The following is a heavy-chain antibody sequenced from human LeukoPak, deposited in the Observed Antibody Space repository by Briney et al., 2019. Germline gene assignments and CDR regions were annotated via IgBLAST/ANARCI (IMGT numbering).Heavy chain of an antibody. V-gene: IGHV4-59*01. CDR2: IYHSGSS. J-gene: IGHJ3*02. Sequence: SETLSLTCTVSGGSISSYYWSWIRQPPGKGLEWIGSIYHSGSSHYSPSLKSRVTISIDTSKNQFSLKLSSVTAADTAVYYCAREGSASSSWSTRTFDIWGQGTMVTVSS. D-gene: IGHD6-13*01. CDR1: GGSISSYY. CDR3: AREGSASSSWSTRTFDI.